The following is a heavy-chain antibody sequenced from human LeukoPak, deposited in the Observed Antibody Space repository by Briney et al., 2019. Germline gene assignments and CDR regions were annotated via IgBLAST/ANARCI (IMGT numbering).Heavy chain of an antibody. D-gene: IGHD5-18*01. CDR1: GFTFSSYG. CDR2: ITYDGSNK. J-gene: IGHJ4*02. CDR3: AKGRGYSYSRDGVYYFDY. Sequence: GGSLRLSCAASGFTFSSYGMHWVRQAPGKGLEWVAIITYDGSNKYYADSVKGRFTISRDNSKNTLYLQMNSLRAEDTAVYYCAKGRGYSYSRDGVYYFDYWGQGTLVTVSS. V-gene: IGHV3-30*18.